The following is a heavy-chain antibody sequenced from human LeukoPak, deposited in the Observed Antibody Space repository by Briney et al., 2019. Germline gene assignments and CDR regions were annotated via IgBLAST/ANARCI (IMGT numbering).Heavy chain of an antibody. D-gene: IGHD3-10*01. Sequence: SLRLSCAASGFTFSSYGMHWVRQAPGKGLEWVAVISYDGSNKYYADSVKGRFTISRDNSKNTLYLQMNSLRAEDTAVYYCAKDPGDGDYYYYGMDVWGKGTTVTVSS. V-gene: IGHV3-30*18. CDR2: ISYDGSNK. CDR1: GFTFSSYG. J-gene: IGHJ6*04. CDR3: AKDPGDGDYYYYGMDV.